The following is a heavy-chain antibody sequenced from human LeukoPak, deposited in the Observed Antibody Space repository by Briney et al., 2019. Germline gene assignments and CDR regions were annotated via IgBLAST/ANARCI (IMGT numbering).Heavy chain of an antibody. V-gene: IGHV3-21*01. J-gene: IGHJ6*02. CDR3: ARDWTDYGGNPYGMDV. Sequence: GGSLRLSCAASGFTFSSYSMNWVRQAPGKGLEWVSSISSSSSYIYYADSVKGRFTISRDNAKNSLYLQMNSLRAEDTAVYYCARDWTDYGGNPYGMDVWGQGTTVTVSS. CDR1: GFTFSSYS. D-gene: IGHD4-23*01. CDR2: ISSSSSYI.